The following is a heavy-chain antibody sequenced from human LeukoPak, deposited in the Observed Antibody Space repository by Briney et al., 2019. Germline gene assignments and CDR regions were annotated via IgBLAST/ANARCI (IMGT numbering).Heavy chain of an antibody. Sequence: SVKVSCKASGYTFTGYYMHWVRQAPGQGLEWMGWINPNSGGTNYAQKFQGRVTMTRDTSISTAYMELSRLRSDDTAVYYCARDCVGTMEMVLCFDFGYWGQGTLVTVSS. CDR3: ARDCVGTMEMVLCFDFGY. D-gene: IGHD3-10*01. J-gene: IGHJ4*02. V-gene: IGHV1-2*02. CDR2: INPNSGGT. CDR1: GYTFTGYY.